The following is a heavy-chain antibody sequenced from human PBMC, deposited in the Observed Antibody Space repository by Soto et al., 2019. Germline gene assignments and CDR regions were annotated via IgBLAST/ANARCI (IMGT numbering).Heavy chain of an antibody. Sequence: SVKVSCKASGGTFSSYAISWVRQAPGQGLEWMGGIIPIFGTANYAQKFQGRVTITADESTSTAYMELSSLRSEDTAVYYCAREDLGYCSSTSCSYYYYGMDVWGQGTTVTVSS. J-gene: IGHJ6*02. V-gene: IGHV1-69*13. CDR2: IIPIFGTA. CDR1: GGTFSSYA. CDR3: AREDLGYCSSTSCSYYYYGMDV. D-gene: IGHD2-2*01.